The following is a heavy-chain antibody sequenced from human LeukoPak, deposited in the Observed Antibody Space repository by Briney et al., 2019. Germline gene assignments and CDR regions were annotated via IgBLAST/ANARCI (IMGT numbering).Heavy chain of an antibody. V-gene: IGHV4-59*08. Sequence: SETLSLTRTVSGGSLSSYYWSWIRQPPGKGLEWIAYIYYSGKTNYNPSLKSRVTISVDTSKNQFSLKLSSVTAADTALYYCARHRGYSGNPMPFDSWGQGTLVTVSS. CDR3: ARHRGYSGNPMPFDS. CDR2: IYYSGKT. CDR1: GGSLSSYY. D-gene: IGHD4-23*01. J-gene: IGHJ4*02.